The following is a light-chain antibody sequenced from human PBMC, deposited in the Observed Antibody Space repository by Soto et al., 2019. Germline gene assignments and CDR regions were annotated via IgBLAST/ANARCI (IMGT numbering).Light chain of an antibody. J-gene: IGLJ3*02. CDR3: CSYAGTYTQWV. CDR2: DVS. V-gene: IGLV2-11*01. CDR1: SSDVGGYNY. Sequence: ALTQPRSVSGSPGQSVTISCTGTSSDVGGYNYVSWYQQHPGKAPKLVIYDVSKRPSGVPDRFSGSKSGNTASLTVSGLQAEDEADYSCCSYAGTYTQWVFGGGTKLTVL.